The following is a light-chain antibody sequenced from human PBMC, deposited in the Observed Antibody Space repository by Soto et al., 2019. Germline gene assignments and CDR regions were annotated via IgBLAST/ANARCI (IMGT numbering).Light chain of an antibody. V-gene: IGLV3-9*01. Sequence: SYELTQPLSVSVALGQTARITCGGNNIGSKNVHWYQQKPGQAPVLVIYRDCNRPSGIPERFSGSNSGNTATLTISRAQAGDEADYYCQVWDSSTARVFGGGTQLTVL. J-gene: IGLJ3*02. CDR1: NIGSKN. CDR2: RDC. CDR3: QVWDSSTARV.